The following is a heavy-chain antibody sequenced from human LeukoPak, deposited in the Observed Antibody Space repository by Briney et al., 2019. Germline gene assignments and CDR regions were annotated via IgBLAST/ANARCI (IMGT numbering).Heavy chain of an antibody. CDR2: IYYSGST. CDR3: ARGYNPYYFDY. Sequence: PSETLSLTCTVSGGSISSGGYYWSWIRQHPGKGLEWIGYIYYSGSTYYNPSLKSRVTISVDTSKNQFSLKLSSVTAADTAVFYCARGYNPYYFDYWGQGTLVTVSS. CDR1: GGSISSGGYY. D-gene: IGHD1-1*01. V-gene: IGHV4-31*03. J-gene: IGHJ4*02.